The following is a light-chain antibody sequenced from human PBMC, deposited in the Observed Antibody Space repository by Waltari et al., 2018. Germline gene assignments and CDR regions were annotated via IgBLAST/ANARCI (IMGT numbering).Light chain of an antibody. J-gene: IGLJ3*02. CDR2: KNN. CDR1: SPNIGSNY. Sequence: QSVLTQQPSASGTPGQKVTISCNGSSPNIGSNYVYWYQQFPGTAPKLLIFKNNQRPSGVPDRFSDSKSGTSASLAINGLRSEDEADYYCAAWDDSLSGLVLGGGTKVTVL. V-gene: IGLV1-47*01. CDR3: AAWDDSLSGLV.